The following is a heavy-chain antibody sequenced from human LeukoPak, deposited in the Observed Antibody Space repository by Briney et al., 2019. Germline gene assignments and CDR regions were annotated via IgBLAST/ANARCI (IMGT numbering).Heavy chain of an antibody. J-gene: IGHJ4*02. CDR3: AGNHVAEWSFDY. CDR1: GYTFTSYG. Sequence: ASVKVSCKASGYTFTSYGISWVRQAPGQGLEWMGWISAYNGNTNYAQKLQGRVTMTTDTSTSTAYMELRSLRSDDTAVYYCAGNHVAEWSFDYWGQGTLVTVSS. CDR2: ISAYNGNT. V-gene: IGHV1-18*01. D-gene: IGHD3-3*01.